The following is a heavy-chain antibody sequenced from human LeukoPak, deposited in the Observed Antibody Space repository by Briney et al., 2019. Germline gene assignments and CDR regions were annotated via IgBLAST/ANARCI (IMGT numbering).Heavy chain of an antibody. CDR1: GGSFSGYY. CDR2: INHSGST. V-gene: IGHV4-34*01. CDR3: ARAPRPYYYDSSGYWFDY. Sequence: SETLSLTCAVYGGSFSGYYWSWIRQPPGKGLEWIGEINHSGSTNYNPSLKSRVTISVDASKNQFSLKLSSVTAADTAVYYCARAPRPYYYDSSGYWFDYWGQGTLVTVSS. J-gene: IGHJ4*02. D-gene: IGHD3-22*01.